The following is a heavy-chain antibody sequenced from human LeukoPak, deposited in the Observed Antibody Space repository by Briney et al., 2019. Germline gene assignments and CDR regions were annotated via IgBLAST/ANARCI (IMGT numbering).Heavy chain of an antibody. CDR1: GYSFTSYW. J-gene: IGHJ6*03. Sequence: GESLKISCKGSGYSFTSYWIGWVRQMPGKGLEWMGIIYPGDSDTRYSPSFQGQVTISADKSINTAYLEWSSLKASDTAIYYCARQGAAGKYYYYYMDVWGKGTTVTVSS. V-gene: IGHV5-51*01. D-gene: IGHD6-13*01. CDR3: ARQGAAGKYYYYYMDV. CDR2: IYPGDSDT.